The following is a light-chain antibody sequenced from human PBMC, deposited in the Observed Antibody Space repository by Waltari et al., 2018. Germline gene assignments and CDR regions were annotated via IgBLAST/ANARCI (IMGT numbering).Light chain of an antibody. CDR1: SSDVGSYNL. J-gene: IGLJ1*01. Sequence: QSALTQPASVSGSPGQSITIYCPGTSSDVGSYNLVSWYQKHPGKAPKLMIYEGSKRPSGVSNRISGSNPGNTASLTISWLQAEDQADYYCCSFAGTILNYVFGTGITVTVI. CDR2: EGS. V-gene: IGLV2-23*01. CDR3: CSFAGTILNYV.